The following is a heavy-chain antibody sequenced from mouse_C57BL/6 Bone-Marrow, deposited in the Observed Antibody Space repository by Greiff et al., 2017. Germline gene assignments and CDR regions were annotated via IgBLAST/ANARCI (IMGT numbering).Heavy chain of an antibody. CDR3: AIYCDFDY. V-gene: IGHV1-50*01. J-gene: IGHJ2*01. D-gene: IGHD2-1*01. Sequence: QVQLKQPGAELVKPGASVKLSCKASGYTFTSYWMQWVKQRPGQGLEWIGEIDPSDSYPTYNHKFKGQATLTVDTSSSPAYMQRSSLTSEDSAVYYCAIYCDFDYWGQGTTLTVSS. CDR1: GYTFTSYW. CDR2: IDPSDSYP.